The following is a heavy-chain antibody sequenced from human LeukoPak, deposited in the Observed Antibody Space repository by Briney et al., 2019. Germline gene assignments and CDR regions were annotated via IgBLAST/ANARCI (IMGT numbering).Heavy chain of an antibody. CDR1: GYTFTSYG. J-gene: IGHJ4*02. Sequence: ASVKVSCKASGYTFTSYGISWVRQAPGQGLEWMGSISPYTGNTKHAERLQDRVIMTTDTSTRTAYMELRSLRSDDTAVFYCARDQYDSVWGSYRPYFDYWGQGTLVTVSS. CDR3: ARDQYDSVWGSYRPYFDY. D-gene: IGHD3-16*02. V-gene: IGHV1-18*04. CDR2: ISPYTGNT.